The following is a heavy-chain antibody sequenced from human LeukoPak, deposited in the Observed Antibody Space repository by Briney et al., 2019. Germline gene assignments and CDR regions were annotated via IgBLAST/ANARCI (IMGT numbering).Heavy chain of an antibody. CDR2: ISGSGGST. Sequence: GGSLRLSCAASGFTFSSYSMSWVRQAPGKGLEWVSAISGSGGSTYYADSVKGRFTISRDNSKNTLYLQMNSLRAEDTAVYYCAKDITISVVITEDAFDIWGQGTMVTVSS. CDR3: AKDITISVVITEDAFDI. CDR1: GFTFSSYS. V-gene: IGHV3-23*01. D-gene: IGHD3-22*01. J-gene: IGHJ3*02.